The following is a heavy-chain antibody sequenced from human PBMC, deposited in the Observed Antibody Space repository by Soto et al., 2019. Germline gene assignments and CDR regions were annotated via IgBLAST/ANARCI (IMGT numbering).Heavy chain of an antibody. J-gene: IGHJ4*02. CDR2: ISGSGST. CDR3: AKDRDYPRDYFHY. D-gene: IGHD3-10*01. V-gene: IGHV3-23*01. CDR1: GFTFSDYG. Sequence: GSLRLSCAASGFTFSDYGMSWVRQAPGKGLEWVSAISGSGSTFYADSVKGRFTISRDFSKNTVFLHMDSLRAEDTAVYYCAKDRDYPRDYFHYWGQGTLVTVSS.